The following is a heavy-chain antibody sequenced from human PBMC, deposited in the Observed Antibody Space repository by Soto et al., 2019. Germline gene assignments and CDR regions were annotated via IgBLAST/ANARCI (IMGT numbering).Heavy chain of an antibody. D-gene: IGHD2-2*01. J-gene: IGHJ6*02. CDR3: ATTRVGPCSSSICFSGIFDGMDV. Sequence: GGSLRLSCAASGFTISNYGMHWVRQAPGKGLEWVAVISYDGTITYYADSVKGRFTISRDNSKNTLYLQMNSLRTEDTAVYYCATTRVGPCSSSICFSGIFDGMDVWGQGTTVTVSS. CDR2: ISYDGTIT. V-gene: IGHV3-30-3*01. CDR1: GFTISNYG.